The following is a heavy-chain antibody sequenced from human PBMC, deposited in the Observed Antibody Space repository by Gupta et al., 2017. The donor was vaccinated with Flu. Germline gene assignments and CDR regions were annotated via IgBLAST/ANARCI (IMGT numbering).Heavy chain of an antibody. V-gene: IGHV3-15*07. CDR1: GFIVNYAW. CDR2: MKNKVDGGTT. J-gene: IGHJ4*02. CDR3: AADEDRNASYYTDC. Sequence: EVRLVAPGGGLVKPGESLRFSCRASGFIVNYAWMTWVRPAPRPGLGWVGRMKNKVDGGTTDVVAPGKDRFTISREDSRNTAYLQMTSLKTEATAVYYGAADEDRNASYYTDCWGQGTVVTVS. D-gene: IGHD1-26*01.